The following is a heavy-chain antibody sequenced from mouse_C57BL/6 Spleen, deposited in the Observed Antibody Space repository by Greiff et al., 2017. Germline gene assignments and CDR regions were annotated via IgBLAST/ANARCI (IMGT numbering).Heavy chain of an antibody. CDR2: ISYDGST. V-gene: IGHV3-6*01. CDR1: GYSITSGYY. Sequence: DVQLVESGPGLVKPSQSLSLTCSATGYSITSGYYWNLIRQLPGNKLEWMGYISYDGSTNYNPTFKNRTPITLDTSKNHFFLKLNSVTTEDSATYYCARGIITSNYFDYWGQGTTRTVAS. J-gene: IGHJ2*01. D-gene: IGHD1-1*01. CDR3: ARGIITSNYFDY.